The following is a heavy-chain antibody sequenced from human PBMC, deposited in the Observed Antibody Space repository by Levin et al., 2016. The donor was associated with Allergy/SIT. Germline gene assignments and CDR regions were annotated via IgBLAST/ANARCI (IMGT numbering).Heavy chain of an antibody. D-gene: IGHD5-12*01. CDR1: GGSISSSSYY. J-gene: IGHJ4*02. Sequence: SETLSLTCTVSGGSISSSSYYWGWIRQPPGKGLEWIGSIYYSGSTYYNPSLKSRVTISVDKSKNQFSLKLSSVTAADTAVYYCARALPGGVATIGLDYWGQGTLVTVSS. V-gene: IGHV4-39*07. CDR2: IYYSGST. CDR3: ARALPGGVATIGLDY.